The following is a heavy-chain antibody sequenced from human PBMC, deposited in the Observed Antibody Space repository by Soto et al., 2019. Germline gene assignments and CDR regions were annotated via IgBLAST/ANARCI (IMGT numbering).Heavy chain of an antibody. V-gene: IGHV1-58*01. Sequence: VASVKVSCKASGFTFTSSAVQWVRQARGQRLEWIGRIVVGSGNTNYAQKFQERVTITRDMSTSTAYMELSSLRSEDTAVYYCAAVGATQTWDAFDIWGQGTMVTVSS. CDR2: IVVGSGNT. CDR1: GFTFTSSA. J-gene: IGHJ3*02. D-gene: IGHD1-26*01. CDR3: AAVGATQTWDAFDI.